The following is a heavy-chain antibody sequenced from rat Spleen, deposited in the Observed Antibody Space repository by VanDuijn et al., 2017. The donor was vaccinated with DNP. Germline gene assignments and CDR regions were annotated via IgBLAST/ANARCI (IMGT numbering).Heavy chain of an antibody. V-gene: IGHV5-27*01. CDR2: ISTSGGST. J-gene: IGHJ2*01. CDR3: TTGGSSFDY. Sequence: EVQLVESGGGLVQPGRSLKLSCAASGFTFSNYGMAWVRQAPKKGLEWVATISTSGGSTYYRDSVKGRFTISRDNAKSTLYLQMDSLRSEDTATYYCTTGGSSFDYWGQGVMVTVSS. D-gene: IGHD1-2*01. CDR1: GFTFSNYG.